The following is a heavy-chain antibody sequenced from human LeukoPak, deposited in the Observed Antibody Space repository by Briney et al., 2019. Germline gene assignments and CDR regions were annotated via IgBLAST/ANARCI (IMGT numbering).Heavy chain of an antibody. J-gene: IGHJ4*02. V-gene: IGHV1-69*13. D-gene: IGHD5-18*01. CDR2: IIPIFGTA. CDR1: GGTFSSYA. Sequence: SVKVSCKASGGTFSSYAISWVRQAPGQGLEWMGGIIPIFGTANYAQKFQGRVTITADESTSTAYMELSSLRSEDTAVYYCARDSHLPPHSYGYYFDYWGQGTLVTVSS. CDR3: ARDSHLPPHSYGYYFDY.